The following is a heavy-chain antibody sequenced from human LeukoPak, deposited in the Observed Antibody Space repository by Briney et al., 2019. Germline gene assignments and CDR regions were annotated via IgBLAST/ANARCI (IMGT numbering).Heavy chain of an antibody. V-gene: IGHV1-69*04. J-gene: IGHJ4*02. CDR1: GGTFSSYA. CDR2: IIPILGIA. CDR3: AGSYSYGIQNPFDY. Sequence: ASVKVSCKASGGTFSSYAISWVRQAPGQGLEWMGRIIPILGIANYAQKFQGRVTITADKSTSTAYMELSSLRSEDTAVYYCAGSYSYGIQNPFDYWGQGPLVTVSS. D-gene: IGHD5-18*01.